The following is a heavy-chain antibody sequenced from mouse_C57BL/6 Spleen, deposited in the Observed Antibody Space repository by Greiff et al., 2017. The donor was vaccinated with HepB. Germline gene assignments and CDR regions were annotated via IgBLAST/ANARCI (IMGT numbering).Heavy chain of an antibody. Sequence: EVQLQESGPGLVKPSQSLSLTCSVTGYSITSGYYWNWIRQFPGNKLEWMGYISYDGSNNYNPSLKNRISITRDTSKNQFFLKLNSVTTEDTATYYCARERNYGLYWGQGTTLTVSS. J-gene: IGHJ2*01. CDR2: ISYDGSN. D-gene: IGHD1-1*01. CDR3: ARERNYGLY. CDR1: GYSITSGYY. V-gene: IGHV3-6*01.